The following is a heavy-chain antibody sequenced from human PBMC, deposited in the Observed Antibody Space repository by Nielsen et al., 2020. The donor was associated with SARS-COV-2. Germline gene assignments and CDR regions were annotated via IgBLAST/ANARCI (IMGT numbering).Heavy chain of an antibody. CDR2: MSYDGNIQ. CDR3: ATGAAAGTGNYYYGMDV. CDR1: GFSFSTYV. V-gene: IGHV3-30-3*01. Sequence: GGSLRLSCAASGFSFSTYVMHWVRQAPGKGLEWVAVMSYDGNIQYYADSVKGRFTISRDNAKNSLYLQMNSLRAEDTALYYCATGAAAGTGNYYYGMDVWGQGTTVTVSS. D-gene: IGHD6-13*01. J-gene: IGHJ6*02.